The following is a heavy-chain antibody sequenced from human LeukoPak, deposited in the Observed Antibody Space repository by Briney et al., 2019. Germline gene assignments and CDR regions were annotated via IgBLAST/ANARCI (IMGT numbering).Heavy chain of an antibody. CDR3: ARDPLFVGAPGYYFDY. J-gene: IGHJ4*02. Sequence: GGSLRLSCAASGFTFSSYSMNWVRQAPGKGLEWVSYISSSSTIYYADSVKGRSTISRDNAKNSLYLQMNSLRAEDTAVYYCARDPLFVGAPGYYFDYWGQGTLVTVSS. D-gene: IGHD1-26*01. V-gene: IGHV3-48*01. CDR1: GFTFSSYS. CDR2: ISSSSTI.